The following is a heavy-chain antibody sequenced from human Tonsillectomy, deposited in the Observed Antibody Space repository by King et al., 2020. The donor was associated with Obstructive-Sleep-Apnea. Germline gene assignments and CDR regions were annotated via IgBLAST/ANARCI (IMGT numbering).Heavy chain of an antibody. CDR1: GFTFSSYA. V-gene: IGHV3-30*04. Sequence: HVQLVESGGGVVQPGRSLRLSCAASGFTFSSYAMHWVRQAPGKGLEWVAGISYDGTNKYFPDSVKGRFTISRDNSKNTLHLQMNSLRAEDTAVYYCARGDYYGSGWMGEDAFDIWGQGTMVTVSS. CDR3: ARGDYYGSGWMGEDAFDI. D-gene: IGHD3-10*01. CDR2: ISYDGTNK. J-gene: IGHJ3*02.